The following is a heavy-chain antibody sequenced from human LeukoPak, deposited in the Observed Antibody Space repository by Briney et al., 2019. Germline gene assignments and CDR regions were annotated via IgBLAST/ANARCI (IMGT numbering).Heavy chain of an antibody. V-gene: IGHV3-23*01. Sequence: HPGGSLRFSCAASGFIFSNYAMSWVRQAPGKGLEWVSAISDSGGRTHYADSVKGRFTISRDNSKNTLYLQMSSLRAEDTAVYYCAKDVRAGYGSGTYYTGYWGQGTLVTVSS. J-gene: IGHJ4*02. CDR1: GFIFSNYA. CDR2: ISDSGGRT. D-gene: IGHD3-10*01. CDR3: AKDVRAGYGSGTYYTGY.